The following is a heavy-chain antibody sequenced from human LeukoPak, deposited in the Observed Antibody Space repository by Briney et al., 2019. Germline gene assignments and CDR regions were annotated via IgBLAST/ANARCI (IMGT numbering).Heavy chain of an antibody. CDR1: GFTFSSCS. J-gene: IGHJ4*02. D-gene: IGHD3-3*01. CDR2: ISSSSSYI. V-gene: IGHV3-21*01. CDR3: ARDTPSYYDFWSGYEKGKGIDY. Sequence: PGGSLRLSCAASGFTFSSCSMNWVRQAPGKGLEWVSSISSSSSYIYYADSVKGRFTISRDNAKNSLYLQMNSLRAEDTAVYYCARDTPSYYDFWSGYEKGKGIDYWGQGTLVTVSS.